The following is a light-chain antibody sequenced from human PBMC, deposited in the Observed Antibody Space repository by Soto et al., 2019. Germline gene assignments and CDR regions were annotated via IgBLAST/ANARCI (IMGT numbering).Light chain of an antibody. Sequence: QSALTQPPSVSGSPGQSITISCAGTSSDVGGYNYDSWYQQHPGKAPKLIIYDVSNRPSGVSNRFSGSKSGNTASLTISGLQAEDEADYYCSSYTSSSTYVFGNGTKLTVL. V-gene: IGLV2-14*01. CDR3: SSYTSSSTYV. J-gene: IGLJ1*01. CDR1: SSDVGGYNY. CDR2: DVS.